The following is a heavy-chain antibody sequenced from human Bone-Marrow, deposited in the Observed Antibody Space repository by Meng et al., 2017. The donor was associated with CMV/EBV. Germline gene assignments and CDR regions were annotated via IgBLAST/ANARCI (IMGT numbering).Heavy chain of an antibody. J-gene: IGHJ6*02. CDR1: GGTFSSYT. CDR2: IIPILGLA. D-gene: IGHD6-13*01. Sequence: SVKVSCKASGGTFSSYTISWVRQAPGQGLEWMGRIIPILGLANYAQKFQGRVTITADKSTSTAYMELSSLRSEDTAVYYCARDARIAALRYYGMDVWGQGTTVTVSS. CDR3: ARDARIAALRYYGMDV. V-gene: IGHV1-69*04.